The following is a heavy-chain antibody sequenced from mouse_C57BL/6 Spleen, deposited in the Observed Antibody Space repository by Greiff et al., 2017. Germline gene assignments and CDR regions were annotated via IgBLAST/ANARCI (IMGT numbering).Heavy chain of an antibody. Sequence: QVQLQQSGPELVKPGASVKLSCKASGYAFSSSWMNWVQQRPGKGLEWIGRIYPGDGDTNYNGKFKGKATLTADKSSSTAYMQLSSLTSEDSAVYVCARSDYYGSSYRYFDVWGTGTTVTVSS. CDR2: IYPGDGDT. D-gene: IGHD1-1*01. V-gene: IGHV1-82*01. CDR1: GYAFSSSW. J-gene: IGHJ1*03. CDR3: ARSDYYGSSYRYFDV.